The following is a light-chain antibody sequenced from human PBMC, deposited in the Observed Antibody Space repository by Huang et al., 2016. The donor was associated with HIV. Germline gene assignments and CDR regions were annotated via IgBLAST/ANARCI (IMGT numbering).Light chain of an antibody. CDR2: GAS. Sequence: DIQMTQSPSSLSASVGDRVTITCRASQRINSYLNWYQQKPGKAPNLLIYGASSLQSGVPSRFSGRGSGTDFTLTISSLQPEDVATYYCQQSYNTPTFGHGTKVEI. CDR3: QQSYNTPT. J-gene: IGKJ1*01. CDR1: QRINSY. V-gene: IGKV1-39*01.